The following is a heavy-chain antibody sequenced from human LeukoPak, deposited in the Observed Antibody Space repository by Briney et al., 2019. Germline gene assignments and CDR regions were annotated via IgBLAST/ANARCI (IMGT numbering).Heavy chain of an antibody. CDR1: GYTFTSYG. J-gene: IGHJ4*02. CDR3: ARTIAAAGTKYYFGY. V-gene: IGHV1-18*01. CDR2: ISAYNGNT. D-gene: IGHD6-13*01. Sequence: ASVKVSCKASGYTFTSYGISWVRQAPGQGLEWMGWISAYNGNTNYAQKLQGRVTMTTDTSTSTAYMELRSLRSDDTAVYYCARTIAAAGTKYYFGYWGQGTLVTVSS.